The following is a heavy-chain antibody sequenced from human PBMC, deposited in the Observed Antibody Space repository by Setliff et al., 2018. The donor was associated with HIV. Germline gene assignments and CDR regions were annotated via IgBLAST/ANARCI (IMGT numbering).Heavy chain of an antibody. V-gene: IGHV4-4*07. CDR1: GGSFSGYY. D-gene: IGHD1-1*01. J-gene: IGHJ4*02. Sequence: PSETLSLTCAVYGGSFSGYYWSWIRQPAGKGLEWIGHIYTGGNANYNPSLQSRVTISVDTSKNQFSLMLGSMTAADTAVYYCARERLSRLGFDYWGQGTLVTVSS. CDR3: ARERLSRLGFDY. CDR2: IYTGGNA.